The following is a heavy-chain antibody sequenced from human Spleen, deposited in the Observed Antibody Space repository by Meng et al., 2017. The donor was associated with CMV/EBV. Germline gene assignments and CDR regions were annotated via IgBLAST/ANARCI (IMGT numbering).Heavy chain of an antibody. CDR1: GYTFTGHY. Sequence: ASVKVSCKASGYTFTGHYMHWVRQAPGQGLEWMGWIHPNTGGTNYAQKFQGRVTMTRDTSISTAYMELSRLRSDDTAVYYCARDQEVSGMDVWGQGTTVTVSS. J-gene: IGHJ6*02. CDR2: IHPNTGGT. D-gene: IGHD5/OR15-5a*01. V-gene: IGHV1-2*02. CDR3: ARDQEVSGMDV.